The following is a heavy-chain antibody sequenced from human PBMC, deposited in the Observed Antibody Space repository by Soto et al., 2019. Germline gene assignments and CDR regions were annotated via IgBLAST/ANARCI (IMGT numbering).Heavy chain of an antibody. J-gene: IGHJ6*02. CDR3: ARQEVPQWFTKGYYGMDV. V-gene: IGHV4-34*01. CDR1: GGSISSGGYY. CDR2: INHRGNT. Sequence: PSEILSLTCAVSGGSISSGGYYWTWIRQPPGKGLEWIGEINHRGNTNYNPSLKSRVTISVDTSKNQFSLKLTSVTAADTAVYYCARQEVPQWFTKGYYGMDVWDQGTTVTVSS. D-gene: IGHD2-8*01.